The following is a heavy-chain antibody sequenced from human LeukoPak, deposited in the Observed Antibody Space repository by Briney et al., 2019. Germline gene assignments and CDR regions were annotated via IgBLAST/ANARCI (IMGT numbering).Heavy chain of an antibody. CDR3: AKDLITIISPVDY. J-gene: IGHJ4*02. CDR2: ISGSGDST. CDR1: GFTFSYYA. V-gene: IGHV3-23*01. Sequence: PGGSLRLSCAASGFTFSYYAMNWVRQAPGKGLEWVSSISGSGDSTYYADSVKGRFTISRDNSKNTLSLQMNSLRAEDTAVYYCAKDLITIISPVDYWGQGTLVTVSS. D-gene: IGHD3-9*01.